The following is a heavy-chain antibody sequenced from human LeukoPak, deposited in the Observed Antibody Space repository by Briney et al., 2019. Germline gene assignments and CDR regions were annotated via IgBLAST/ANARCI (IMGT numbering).Heavy chain of an antibody. CDR2: ISGGGGST. CDR1: GFTFTSYS. D-gene: IGHD1-26*01. V-gene: IGHV3-23*01. CDR3: AKGGKWDVTPFDY. J-gene: IGHJ4*02. Sequence: GASVKVFCKASGFTFTSYSMNWVRQAPGKGLEWVSTISGGGGSTYYADSVKGRFTISRDNSKNTLYLQVNSLRAEDTAVYYCAKGGKWDVTPFDYWGQGTLVTVSS.